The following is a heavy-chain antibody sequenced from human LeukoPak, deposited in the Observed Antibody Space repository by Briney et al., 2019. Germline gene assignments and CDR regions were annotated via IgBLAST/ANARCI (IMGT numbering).Heavy chain of an antibody. D-gene: IGHD3-10*01. CDR1: GFSLSDYW. J-gene: IGHJ5*02. CDR2: IKQDGSEK. CDR3: ARDRPITMVRGVIRFDP. Sequence: GGSLRLSCAASGFSLSDYWMNWVRQAPGKGLEWVANIKQDGSEKYYVDSVKGRFTISRDNAKNSLYLQMNSLRAEDTAVYYCARDRPITMVRGVIRFDPWGQGTLVTVSS. V-gene: IGHV3-7*01.